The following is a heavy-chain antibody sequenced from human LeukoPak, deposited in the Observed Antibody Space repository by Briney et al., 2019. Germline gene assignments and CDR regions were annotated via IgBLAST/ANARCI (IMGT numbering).Heavy chain of an antibody. V-gene: IGHV1-2*02. J-gene: IGHJ4*02. CDR2: INPNSGGT. CDR3: ARASSPYSSSWYYFDY. Sequence: ASVKVSCKASGYTFTGYYMHWVRQAPGQGLEWMGWINPNSGGTNYAQKFQGRVTMTRGTSISTAYMELSRLRSDDTAVYYCARASSPYSSSWYYFDYWGQGTWSPSPQ. D-gene: IGHD6-13*01. CDR1: GYTFTGYY.